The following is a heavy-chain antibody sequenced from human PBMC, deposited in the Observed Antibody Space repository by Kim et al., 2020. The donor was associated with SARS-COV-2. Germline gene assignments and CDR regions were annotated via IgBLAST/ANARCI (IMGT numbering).Heavy chain of an antibody. CDR2: INHSGST. J-gene: IGHJ4*02. CDR1: GGSFSGYY. D-gene: IGHD4-17*01. V-gene: IGHV4-34*01. CDR3: ARGAGRGFRGYGDYRGYFDY. Sequence: SETLSLTCAVYGGSFSGYYWSWIRQPPGKGLEWIGEINHSGSTTYNPSLKSRVTISVDTSKNQFSLKLSSVTAADTAVYYCARGAGRGFRGYGDYRGYFDYWGQGTLVTVSS.